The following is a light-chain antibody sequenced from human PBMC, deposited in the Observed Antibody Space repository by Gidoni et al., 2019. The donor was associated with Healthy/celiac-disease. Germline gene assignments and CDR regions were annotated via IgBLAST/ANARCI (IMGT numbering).Light chain of an antibody. CDR2: DAS. CDR3: QPRSNSP. J-gene: IGKJ4*01. CDR1: QSVSSY. V-gene: IGKV3-11*01. Sequence: EIELTQSPATLSLSPGERATLACRASQSVSSYLAWYQQKPGQAPRLLIYDASNRATGIPARFSCSGSGTDFTLTIGSLEPEDFAVYYCQPRSNSPFGGGTKVEIK.